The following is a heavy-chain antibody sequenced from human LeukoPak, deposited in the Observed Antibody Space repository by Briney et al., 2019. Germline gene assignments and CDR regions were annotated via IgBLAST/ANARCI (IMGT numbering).Heavy chain of an antibody. CDR3: ARDQFDP. CDR2: ISGGGGST. Sequence: PGGSLRLSCAASGFTFTSYAMTWVRQAPGKGLEWVSSISGGGGSTYYADSVKGRFTISRDNSKNTLYLQMNSLRAEDTAVYYCARDQFDPWGQGTLVTVSS. CDR1: GFTFTSYA. V-gene: IGHV3-23*01. J-gene: IGHJ5*02.